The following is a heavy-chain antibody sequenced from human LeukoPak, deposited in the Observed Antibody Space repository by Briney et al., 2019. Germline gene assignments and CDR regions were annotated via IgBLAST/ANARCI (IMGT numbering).Heavy chain of an antibody. CDR1: GGSNSSYY. J-gene: IGHJ5*02. D-gene: IGHD4-17*01. CDR3: ARGGTTVTPGLLWFDP. V-gene: IGHV4-59*01. Sequence: SETLSLTCTVSGGSNSSYYWSWIRQPPGKGLEWIGYIYYSGCTNYNPSLKSRVTISVDTSKNQFSLKLSSVTAADTAVYYCARGGTTVTPGLLWFDPWGQGTLVTVSS. CDR2: IYYSGCT.